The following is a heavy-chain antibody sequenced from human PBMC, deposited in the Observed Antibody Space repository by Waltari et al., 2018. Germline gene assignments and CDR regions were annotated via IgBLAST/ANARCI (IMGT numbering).Heavy chain of an antibody. Sequence: QVQLVQSGAEVKKPGSSVKVSCKASGGTFSSYAISWVRQAPGQGLEWMGGIIPIFGTANYAQKFQGRVTITADESTSTAYMELSSLRSEDTAVYYCVRAGYVSIFGVTPAGAFDIWGQGTMVTVSS. V-gene: IGHV1-69*01. CDR2: IIPIFGTA. D-gene: IGHD3-3*01. CDR1: GGTFSSYA. CDR3: VRAGYVSIFGVTPAGAFDI. J-gene: IGHJ3*02.